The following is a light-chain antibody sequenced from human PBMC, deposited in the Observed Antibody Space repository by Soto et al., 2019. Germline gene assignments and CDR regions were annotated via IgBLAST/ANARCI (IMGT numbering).Light chain of an antibody. J-gene: IGKJ1*01. CDR2: DAS. CDR3: QFYGDPSKT. Sequence: EIVLTQSPGTLSLSPGERGTLSWRASQTVSSNFLAWYQQKPGQAPRLLMFDASTRATGIPDRFTGSGSGTDFTLTISRLEPEDFAVYYCQFYGDPSKTFGQGTKVDIK. CDR1: QTVSSNF. V-gene: IGKV3-20*01.